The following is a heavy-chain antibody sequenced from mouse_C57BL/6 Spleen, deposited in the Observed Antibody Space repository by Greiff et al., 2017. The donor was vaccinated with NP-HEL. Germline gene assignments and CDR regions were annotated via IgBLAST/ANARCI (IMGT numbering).Heavy chain of an antibody. CDR2: ISNGGGST. CDR3: ARHGTTVVAPYYAMDY. V-gene: IGHV5-12*01. CDR1: GFTFSDYY. D-gene: IGHD1-1*01. J-gene: IGHJ4*01. Sequence: EVQVVESGGGLVQPGGSLKLSCAASGFTFSDYYMYWVRQTPEKRLEWVAYISNGGGSTYYPDTVKGRFTISRDNAKNTLYLQMSRLKSEDTAMYYCARHGTTVVAPYYAMDYWGQGTSVTVSS.